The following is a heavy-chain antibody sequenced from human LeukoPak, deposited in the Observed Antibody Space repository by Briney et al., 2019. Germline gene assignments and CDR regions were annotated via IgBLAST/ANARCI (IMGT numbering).Heavy chain of an antibody. Sequence: PSETLSLTCTVSGGSISSYYWSWIRQPAGKGLEWIGRIYTSGSTNYNPSLKSRVTMSVDTSKNQFSLKLSSVTAADTAVYYCATANMVRGVGSFFDRNWFDPWGQGTLVTVSS. J-gene: IGHJ5*02. CDR1: GGSISSYY. CDR2: IYTSGST. D-gene: IGHD3-10*01. CDR3: ATANMVRGVGSFFDRNWFDP. V-gene: IGHV4-4*07.